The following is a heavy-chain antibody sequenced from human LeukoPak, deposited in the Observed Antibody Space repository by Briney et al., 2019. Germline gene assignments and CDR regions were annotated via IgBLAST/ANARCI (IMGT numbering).Heavy chain of an antibody. CDR1: GGSFSGYY. V-gene: IGHV4-34*01. J-gene: IGHJ4*02. Sequence: SETLSLTCAVYGGSFSGYYWSWIRQPPGKGLEWIGEINHSGSTNYNPSLKSRVTISVDTSKNQFSLKLSSVTAADTAVYYCARQYYDILTGYYIEVKPFPNFDYWGQGTLVTVSS. CDR3: ARQYYDILTGYYIEVKPFPNFDY. D-gene: IGHD3-9*01. CDR2: INHSGST.